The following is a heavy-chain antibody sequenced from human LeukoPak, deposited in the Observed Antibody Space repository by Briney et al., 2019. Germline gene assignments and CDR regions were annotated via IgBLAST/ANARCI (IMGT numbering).Heavy chain of an antibody. Sequence: SETLSLTCTVSGGSISSYYWSWIRQPPGKGLEWIGYIYYSGSTNYNPSLKSRVTISVDTSKNQSSLKLSSVTAADTAVYYCARDNIAVAKRVNWFDPWGQATLVTVSS. CDR2: IYYSGST. CDR3: ARDNIAVAKRVNWFDP. V-gene: IGHV4-59*01. CDR1: GGSISSYY. J-gene: IGHJ5*02. D-gene: IGHD6-19*01.